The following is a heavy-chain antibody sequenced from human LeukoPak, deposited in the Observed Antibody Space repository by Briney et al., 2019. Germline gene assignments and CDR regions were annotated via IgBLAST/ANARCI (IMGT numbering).Heavy chain of an antibody. D-gene: IGHD2-15*01. V-gene: IGHV3-9*01. CDR1: GFTFDDYA. Sequence: GGSLRLSCAASGFTFDDYAMHWVRQAPGKGLEWVSGISWNSGSIGYADSVKGRFTISRDNAENSLYLQMNSLRAEDTAVYYCASPYCSGVSCYHFDYWGQGTLVTVSS. J-gene: IGHJ4*02. CDR3: ASPYCSGVSCYHFDY. CDR2: ISWNSGSI.